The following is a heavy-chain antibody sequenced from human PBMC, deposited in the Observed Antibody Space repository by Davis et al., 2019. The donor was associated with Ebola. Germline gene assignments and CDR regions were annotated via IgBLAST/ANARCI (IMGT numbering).Heavy chain of an antibody. V-gene: IGHV4-31*03. CDR1: GGSISSGGYY. CDR3: ARSSRQWLAPLGY. Sequence: LRLSCSVAGGSISSGGYYWNWIRQHPGEGLEWIGIIYYSGTTHYNPSLKSRVIISRDTSKNQFSLKLSSVTAADTAVYYCARSSRQWLAPLGYWGQGTLVTVSS. D-gene: IGHD6-19*01. J-gene: IGHJ4*02. CDR2: IYYSGTT.